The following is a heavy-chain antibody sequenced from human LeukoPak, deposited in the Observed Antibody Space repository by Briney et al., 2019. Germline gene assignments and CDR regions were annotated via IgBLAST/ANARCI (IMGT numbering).Heavy chain of an antibody. CDR3: AAYCSGGSCYATGAFDI. CDR1: GFTFSSYS. J-gene: IGHJ3*02. D-gene: IGHD2-15*01. V-gene: IGHV3-48*01. Sequence: TGGSLRLSCAASGFTFSSYSMNRVRQAPGKGLEWVSYISSSSSTIYYADSVKGRFTISRDNAKNSLYLQMNSLRAEVTAVYYCAAYCSGGSCYATGAFDIWGQGTMVTVSS. CDR2: ISSSSSTI.